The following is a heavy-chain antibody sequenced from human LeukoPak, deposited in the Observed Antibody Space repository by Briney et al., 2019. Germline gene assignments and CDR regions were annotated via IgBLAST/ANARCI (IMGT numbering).Heavy chain of an antibody. CDR3: AKSRGESRGASNY. D-gene: IGHD1-26*01. J-gene: IGHJ4*02. V-gene: IGHV3-23*01. Sequence: GGSLRLSCAASGFTFSSYAMNWVRQAPGKGLEWVSFISGSGDTTYYAASVKGRFTISRDSSKNTLYLQMNSLRAEDTAVYYCAKSRGESRGASNYWGQGTLVTVSS. CDR2: ISGSGDTT. CDR1: GFTFSSYA.